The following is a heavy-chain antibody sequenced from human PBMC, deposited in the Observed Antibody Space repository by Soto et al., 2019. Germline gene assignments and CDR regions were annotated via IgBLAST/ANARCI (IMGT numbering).Heavy chain of an antibody. CDR2: MNPNRGNK. CDR3: AREGRTVSRFDP. Sequence: ASVKVFCKASGYTFTSYDINWVRQATGQGLEWMGWMNPNRGNKSNAQKIQGRVTMTRNTSISTAYMELSSLRSEVTAVYYCAREGRTVSRFDPWGQGTLVTVSS. CDR1: GYTFTSYD. J-gene: IGHJ5*02. D-gene: IGHD3-16*01. V-gene: IGHV1-8*01.